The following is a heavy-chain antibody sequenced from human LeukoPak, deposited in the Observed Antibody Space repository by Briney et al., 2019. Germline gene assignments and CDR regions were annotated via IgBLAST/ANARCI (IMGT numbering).Heavy chain of an antibody. V-gene: IGHV4-30-2*01. CDR1: GGSISSGGYY. CDR3: ARDYYDSSGYSLGWFDP. CDR2: IYHSGST. J-gene: IGHJ5*02. Sequence: SETLSLTCTVSGGSISSGGYYWSWIRQPPGKGLEWIGYIYHSGSTYYNPSLKSRVTISVDRSKNQFSLKLSSVTAADTAVYYCARDYYDSSGYSLGWFDPWGQGTLVTVSS. D-gene: IGHD3-22*01.